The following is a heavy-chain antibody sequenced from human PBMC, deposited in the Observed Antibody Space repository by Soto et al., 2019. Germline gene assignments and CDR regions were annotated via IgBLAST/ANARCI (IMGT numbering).Heavy chain of an antibody. Sequence: EVQLVESGGGLVKPGGSLRLSCAASGFTFSSYSMKWVRQAPGKGLEWVSSISSSTSYIYDADSVKGRFTISRDNAKNSLYLQMNSLRAEDTAVYYCARVGYSGSYYFDYWGQATLVTVSS. CDR2: ISSSTSYI. D-gene: IGHD1-26*01. CDR1: GFTFSSYS. CDR3: ARVGYSGSYYFDY. J-gene: IGHJ4*02. V-gene: IGHV3-21*01.